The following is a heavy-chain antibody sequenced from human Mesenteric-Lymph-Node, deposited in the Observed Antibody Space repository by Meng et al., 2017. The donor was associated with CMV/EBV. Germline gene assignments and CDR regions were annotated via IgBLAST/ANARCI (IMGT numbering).Heavy chain of an antibody. D-gene: IGHD1-26*01. Sequence: ESLKISCTVSGYSISSGYYWGWIRQPPGKGLEWIGSIYHSGSTYYNPSLKSRVTISVDTSKNQFSLKLSSVTAADTAVYYCASSIVGASFDYWGQGTLVTVSS. J-gene: IGHJ4*02. CDR1: GYSISSGYY. CDR2: IYHSGST. CDR3: ASSIVGASFDY. V-gene: IGHV4-38-2*02.